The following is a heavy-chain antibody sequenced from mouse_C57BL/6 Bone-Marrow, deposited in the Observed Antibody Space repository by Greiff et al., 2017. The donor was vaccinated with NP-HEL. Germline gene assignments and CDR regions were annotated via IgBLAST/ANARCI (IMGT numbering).Heavy chain of an antibody. Sequence: VKLVESGAELARPGASVKLSCKASGYTFTSYGISWVKQRTGQGLEWIGEIYPRSGNTYYNEKFKGKATLTADKSSSTAYMELRSLTSEDSAVYFCARPGPLAAYWGQGTLVTVSA. V-gene: IGHV1-81*01. J-gene: IGHJ3*01. D-gene: IGHD4-1*01. CDR2: IYPRSGNT. CDR3: ARPGPLAAY. CDR1: GYTFTSYG.